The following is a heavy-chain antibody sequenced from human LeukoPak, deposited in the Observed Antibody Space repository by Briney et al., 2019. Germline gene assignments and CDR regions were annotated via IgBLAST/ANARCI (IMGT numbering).Heavy chain of an antibody. CDR1: GYTFTSYD. V-gene: IGHV1-8*01. CDR2: MNPNSGDT. D-gene: IGHD3-22*01. Sequence: ASVKVSCKASGYTFTSYDINWVRQATGQGLEWMGWMNPNSGDTGYAQKFQGRVTMTRNTSISTAYMELSSLRSEDTAVYYCARAGGDYYYDSSGYDCWGQGTLVTVSS. J-gene: IGHJ4*02. CDR3: ARAGGDYYYDSSGYDC.